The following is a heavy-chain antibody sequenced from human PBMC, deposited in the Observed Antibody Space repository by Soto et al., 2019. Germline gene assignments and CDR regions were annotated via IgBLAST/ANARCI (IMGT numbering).Heavy chain of an antibody. J-gene: IGHJ1*01. D-gene: IGHD1-26*01. CDR1: GFTFSSYG. CDR2: MSYDGSNK. V-gene: IGHV3-30*18. CDR3: AKGTGWELLHEYFQH. Sequence: LRLSCAASGFTFSSYGMHWVRQAPGKGLEWVAVMSYDGSNKYYADSVKDRFTVFRDNSKNTLYLEMNCLRDEDTAVYYCAKGTGWELLHEYFQHWGKGTLVAVSS.